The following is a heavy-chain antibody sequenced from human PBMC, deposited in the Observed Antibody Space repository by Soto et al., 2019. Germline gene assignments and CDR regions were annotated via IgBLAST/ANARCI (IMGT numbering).Heavy chain of an antibody. CDR2: ISGSGGST. J-gene: IGHJ4*02. D-gene: IGHD3-10*01. Sequence: EVQLLESGGGLVQPGGSLRLSCAASGFTFSSYAMSWVRQAPGKGLEWVSAISGSGGSTYYADSVKGRFTISRDNSKNTLYLQMNSLSAEDPAVYYCVLWPPYYFDYWGQGTLVTVSS. CDR1: GFTFSSYA. V-gene: IGHV3-23*01. CDR3: VLWPPYYFDY.